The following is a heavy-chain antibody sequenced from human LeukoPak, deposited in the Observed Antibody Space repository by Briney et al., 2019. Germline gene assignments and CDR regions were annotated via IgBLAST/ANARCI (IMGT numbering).Heavy chain of an antibody. J-gene: IGHJ4*02. CDR1: GYIFTNYG. D-gene: IGHD3-22*01. V-gene: IGHV1-18*01. CDR2: ISAYNGHT. Sequence: ASVNVSCKASGYIFTNYGISWVRQAPGQGLDYMGWISAYNGHTKYPQKFQGRVSMTTDTSTSTAYMEVRSLRADDTAVYYCARDGHRMCYYDTSAYRFDYWGQGTLVTVSS. CDR3: ARDGHRMCYYDTSAYRFDY.